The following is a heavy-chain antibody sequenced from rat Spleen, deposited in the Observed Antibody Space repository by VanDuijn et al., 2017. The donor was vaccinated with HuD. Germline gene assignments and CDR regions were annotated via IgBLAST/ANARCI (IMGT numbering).Heavy chain of an antibody. V-gene: IGHV2-1*01. Sequence: QVQLKESGPGLVQPSQTLSLTCTVSGFSLTSNSVHWVRQPPGKGLEWMGGIWGDGSTDYNSALKSRLSISRDTSKSQVFLKMNSLQTDDTAIYFCTRSLGDYWGQGVMVTVSS. CDR2: IWGDGST. CDR3: TRSLGDY. J-gene: IGHJ2*01. CDR1: GFSLTSNS. D-gene: IGHD5-1*01.